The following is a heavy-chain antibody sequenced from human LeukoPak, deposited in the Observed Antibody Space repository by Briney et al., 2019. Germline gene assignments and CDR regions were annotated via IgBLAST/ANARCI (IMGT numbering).Heavy chain of an antibody. CDR2: IQYDGSNE. V-gene: IGHV3-30*02. CDR1: RFTFSSYG. D-gene: IGHD6-13*01. J-gene: IGHJ4*02. Sequence: PGGSLRLSCAASRFTFSSYGMHWVRQAPGKGLEWVAYIQYDGSNEQYADSVKGRFSISRDNAKNSLYLQMNSLRAEDTAVYYCARDYRGAAGGRFDFWGQGTLVTVSS. CDR3: ARDYRGAAGGRFDF.